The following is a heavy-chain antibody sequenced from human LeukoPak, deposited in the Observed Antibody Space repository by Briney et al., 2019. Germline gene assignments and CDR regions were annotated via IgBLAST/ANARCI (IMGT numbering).Heavy chain of an antibody. CDR3: ARGRDRSKAGDH. CDR2: IHPSEGF. V-gene: IGHV4-34*01. J-gene: IGHJ4*02. Sequence: SETLSLTCDVYGGSCDDYYCSWIRQPPGKGLEWIGEIHPSEGFYYNSSLMSRVTISIDTSKSHFPLRLASVTAADTAFYYCARGRDRSKAGDHWGQGSLVTVSS. D-gene: IGHD5-24*01. CDR1: GGSCDDYY.